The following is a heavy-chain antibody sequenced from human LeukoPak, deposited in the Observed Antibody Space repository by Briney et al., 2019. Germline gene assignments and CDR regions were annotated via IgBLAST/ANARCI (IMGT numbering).Heavy chain of an antibody. CDR3: ARMGSYGYYFDY. J-gene: IGHJ4*02. CDR2: ISSSGSTM. V-gene: IGHV3-11*01. D-gene: IGHD5-18*01. CDR1: GFTFSDYY. Sequence: GSLRLSCAASGFTFSDYYMSWIRQAPGKGLEWVSYISSSGSTMYYADSVKGRFTISRDNAKNSLYLQMNSLRAEDTAVYYCARMGSYGYYFDYWGQGTLVTVSS.